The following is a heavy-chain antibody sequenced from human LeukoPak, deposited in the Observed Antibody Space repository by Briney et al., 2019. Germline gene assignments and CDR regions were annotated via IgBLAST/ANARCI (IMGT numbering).Heavy chain of an antibody. D-gene: IGHD3-3*01. Sequence: ASVKVSCKASGYTFTSYGISWVRQAPGQGLEWMGWISAYNGNTNYAQKLLGRVTMTTDTSTSTAYMELRSLRSDDTAVYYCARGDIKVAIYGVVAYYFDYWGQGTLVTVSS. CDR3: ARGDIKVAIYGVVAYYFDY. CDR2: ISAYNGNT. V-gene: IGHV1-18*01. CDR1: GYTFTSYG. J-gene: IGHJ4*02.